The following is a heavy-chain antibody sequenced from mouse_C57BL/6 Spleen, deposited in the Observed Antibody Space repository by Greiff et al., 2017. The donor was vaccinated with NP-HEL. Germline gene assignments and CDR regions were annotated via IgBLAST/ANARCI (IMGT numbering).Heavy chain of an antibody. V-gene: IGHV2-6*01. Sequence: VQLQESGPGLVAPSQSLSITCTVSGFSLTSYGVDWVRQSPGKGLEWLGVIWGVGSTNYNSALKSRLSISKDNSKSQVFLKMNSLQTDDTAMYYCARGDYYGSSYWFAYWGQGTLVTVSA. CDR3: ARGDYYGSSYWFAY. J-gene: IGHJ3*01. CDR2: IWGVGST. D-gene: IGHD1-1*01. CDR1: GFSLTSYG.